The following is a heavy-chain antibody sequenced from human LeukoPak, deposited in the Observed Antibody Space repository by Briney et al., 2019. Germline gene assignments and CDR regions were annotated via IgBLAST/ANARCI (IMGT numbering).Heavy chain of an antibody. CDR3: ARVHFVCSSTSYNDAFDI. CDR1: GGSISSGGYY. V-gene: IGHV4-31*03. D-gene: IGHD2-2*01. J-gene: IGHJ3*02. Sequence: SETLSLTCTVSGGSISSGGYYWSWIRQHPGKGLEWIGYIYYSGSTYYNPSLKSRVTISVDTSKNQFSLKLSSVTAADTAVYYCARVHFVCSSTSYNDAFDIWGQGTMVTVSS. CDR2: IYYSGST.